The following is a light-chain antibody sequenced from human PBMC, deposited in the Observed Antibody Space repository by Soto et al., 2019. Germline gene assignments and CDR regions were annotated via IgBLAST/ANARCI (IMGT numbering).Light chain of an antibody. CDR1: SSDVGSYNL. Sequence: QSVLTQPASVSASPGQSITISCTGTSSDVGSYNLVSWYQQHPGKAPKLMIYEGTKRPSGVSNRFSGSKSGNTASLTVSGLQAEDEADYYCCSYASHGKVLFGGGTKVTVL. J-gene: IGLJ2*01. CDR3: CSYASHGKVL. CDR2: EGT. V-gene: IGLV2-23*01.